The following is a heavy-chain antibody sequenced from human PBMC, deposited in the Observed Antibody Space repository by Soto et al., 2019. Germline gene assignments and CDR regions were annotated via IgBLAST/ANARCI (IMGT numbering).Heavy chain of an antibody. Sequence: SETLSLTCAVYGGSFSGYYWSWIRQPPGKGLEWIGEINHSGSTNYNPSLKSRVTVSVDTSKKQFSLKLSSVTAADTAVYYCARGPDSSGXPWGQGTLVTVSS. D-gene: IGHD6-19*01. CDR2: INHSGST. CDR1: GGSFSGYY. CDR3: ARGPDSSGXP. J-gene: IGHJ1*01. V-gene: IGHV4-34*01.